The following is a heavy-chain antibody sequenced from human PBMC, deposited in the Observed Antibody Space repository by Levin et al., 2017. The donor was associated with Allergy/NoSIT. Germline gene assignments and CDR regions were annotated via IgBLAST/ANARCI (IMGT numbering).Heavy chain of an antibody. Sequence: PGGSLRLSCAASGFTFSSHWMSWVRQAPGKGLEWVANIKQDGSEKYYVDSVKGRFTISRDNAKNSVYLQMNSLRAEDTAVYFCARDSPDFWSTINDYWGQGTLVTVAS. CDR1: GFTFSSHW. CDR3: ARDSPDFWSTINDY. J-gene: IGHJ4*02. V-gene: IGHV3-7*01. D-gene: IGHD3-3*01. CDR2: IKQDGSEK.